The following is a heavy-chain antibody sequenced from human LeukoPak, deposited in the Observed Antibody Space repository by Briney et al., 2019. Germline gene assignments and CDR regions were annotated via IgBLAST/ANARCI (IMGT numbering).Heavy chain of an antibody. V-gene: IGHV1-18*01. CDR2: ISAYNGNT. CDR1: GGTFSSYA. Sequence: ASVKVSCKASGGTFSSYAISWVRQAPGQGLEWMGWISAYNGNTNYAQKLQGRVTMTTDTSTSTAYMELRSLRSDDTAVYYCARVEDCSSTSCYGYYYDSSGTPEYYFDYWGQGTLVTVSS. CDR3: ARVEDCSSTSCYGYYYDSSGTPEYYFDY. J-gene: IGHJ4*02. D-gene: IGHD2-2*01.